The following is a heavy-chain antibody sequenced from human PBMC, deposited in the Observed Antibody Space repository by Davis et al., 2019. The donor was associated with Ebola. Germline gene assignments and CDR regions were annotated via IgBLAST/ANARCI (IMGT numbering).Heavy chain of an antibody. J-gene: IGHJ4*02. CDR3: AKGRSSWPFDY. D-gene: IGHD6-13*01. CDR1: GFTLSSSG. V-gene: IGHV3-30*18. Sequence: GESLKISCAASGFTLSSSGMHWVRQAPGKGLEWLAVISYDGSNKYYGDSVKGRFTISRDTSSNTLYLQMNSLRAEDTAVYYCAKGRSSWPFDYWGQGTLVTVSS. CDR2: ISYDGSNK.